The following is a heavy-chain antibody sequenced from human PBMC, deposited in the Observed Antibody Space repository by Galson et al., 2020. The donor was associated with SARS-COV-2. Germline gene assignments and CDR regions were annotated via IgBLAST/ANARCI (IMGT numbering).Heavy chain of an antibody. CDR1: GYTFTSYD. D-gene: IGHD2-2*02. CDR2: MNPSNGDT. V-gene: IGHV1-8*01. J-gene: IGHJ5*02. CDR3: ARNIRNGFDP. Sequence: ASVTVSCKASGYTFTSYDINWVRQTTGQGLEWMGWMNPSNGDTGYAQKFQGRVTLTRNTSVSTAYMELSSLRSEDTAVYYCARNIRNGFDPRGQGTLVTVSS.